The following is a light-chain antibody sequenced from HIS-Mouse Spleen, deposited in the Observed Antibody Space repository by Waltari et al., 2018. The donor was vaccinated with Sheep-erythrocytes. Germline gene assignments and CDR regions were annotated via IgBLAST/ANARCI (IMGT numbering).Light chain of an antibody. Sequence: QSALTQPRSVSGSPGQSVTISCTGTSSDVGGYNYVSWYQQHPVKAPKLMIYDVSKQPAGVPDRFSGSESGNTASLTISGLQAEDEADYYCCSYAGSYNHVFATGTKVTVL. J-gene: IGLJ1*01. CDR1: SSDVGGYNY. CDR2: DVS. CDR3: CSYAGSYNHV. V-gene: IGLV2-11*01.